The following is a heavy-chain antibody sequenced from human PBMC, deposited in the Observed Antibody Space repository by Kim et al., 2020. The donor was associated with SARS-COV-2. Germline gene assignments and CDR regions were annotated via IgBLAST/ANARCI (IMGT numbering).Heavy chain of an antibody. CDR2: ISYEGSNK. CDR1: GFTFSSYA. V-gene: IGHV3-30-3*01. D-gene: IGHD7-27*01. J-gene: IGHJ6*02. Sequence: GGSLRLSCAASGFTFSSYAMHWVRQAPGKGLEWVAVISYEGSNKYYADSVKGRFTISRDNSKNTLYLQMNSLRAEDTAVYYCAIAHLGTYYYGMDVWGQGTTVTVSS. CDR3: AIAHLGTYYYGMDV.